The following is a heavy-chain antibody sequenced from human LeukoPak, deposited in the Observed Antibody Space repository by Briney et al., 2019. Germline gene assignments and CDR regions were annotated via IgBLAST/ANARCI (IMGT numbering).Heavy chain of an antibody. J-gene: IGHJ4*02. CDR3: ARDSVGDLLDY. Sequence: TGGSLRLSCAGSGFPLSSYEMNWLRQAPGKGLEWVSHIDSSGITIYYGDSVKGRFTISRDNAKNSIYLQMDSLRVEDTAIYYCARDSVGDLLDYWGQGTPVTVSS. D-gene: IGHD4-17*01. CDR1: GFPLSSYE. CDR2: IDSSGITI. V-gene: IGHV3-48*03.